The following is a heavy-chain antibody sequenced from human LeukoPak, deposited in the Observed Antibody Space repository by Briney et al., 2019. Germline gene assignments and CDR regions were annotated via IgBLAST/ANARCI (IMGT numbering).Heavy chain of an antibody. J-gene: IGHJ6*03. CDR3: ARGLGTYYDILTGYYKPPRYYYYMDV. CDR2: INHSGST. CDR1: GGSFSGYY. D-gene: IGHD3-9*01. Sequence: PSETLSLTCAVYGGSFSGYYWSWIRQPPEKGLEWIGEINHSGSTNYNPSLKSRVTISVDTSKNQFSLKLSSVTAADTAVYYCARGLGTYYDILTGYYKPPRYYYYMDVWGKGTTVTVSS. V-gene: IGHV4-34*01.